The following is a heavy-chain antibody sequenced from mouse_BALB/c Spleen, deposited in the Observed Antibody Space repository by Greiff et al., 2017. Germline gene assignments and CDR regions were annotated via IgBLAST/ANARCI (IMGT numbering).Heavy chain of an antibody. Sequence: QVQLKQPGAELVMPGASVKMSCKASGYTFTDYWMHWVKQSPGQGLEWIGAIDTSDSYTSYNQKFKGKATLTVDESSSTAYMQLSSLTSEDSAVYYCARSLHYYGGYYAMDYWGQGTSVTVSS. D-gene: IGHD1-2*01. V-gene: IGHV1-69*01. CDR2: IDTSDSYT. CDR3: ARSLHYYGGYYAMDY. J-gene: IGHJ4*01. CDR1: GYTFTDYW.